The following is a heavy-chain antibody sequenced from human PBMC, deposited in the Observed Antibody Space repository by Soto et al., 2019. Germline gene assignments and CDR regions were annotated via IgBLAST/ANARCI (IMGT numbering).Heavy chain of an antibody. D-gene: IGHD1-1*01. CDR1: GFTFSDHY. CDR3: ARVATGTTGAFDI. Sequence: EVQLVESGGGLVQPGGSLRRSCAASGFTFSDHYMDWVRQAPGKGLEWVGRTRNKANSYTTEYAASVKGRFTISRDDSKNSLYLQMNSLKTEDTAVYYCARVATGTTGAFDIWGQGTMVTVSS. J-gene: IGHJ3*02. V-gene: IGHV3-72*01. CDR2: TRNKANSYTT.